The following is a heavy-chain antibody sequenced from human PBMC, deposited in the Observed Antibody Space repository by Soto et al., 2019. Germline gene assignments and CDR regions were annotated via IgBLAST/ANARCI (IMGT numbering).Heavy chain of an antibody. V-gene: IGHV3-23*01. J-gene: IGHJ4*02. Sequence: EVQLLESGGGLVRPGGSLRRSCAASGFTFSSYAMSWVRQAPGKGLEWVSTISGSDGRTYSTDSVKGRFTISRDNARNTAYLQMNSLRVEDTAVYYCAKGVSQYTPLALFDDWCRGTLVTGSS. CDR2: ISGSDGRT. D-gene: IGHD5-18*01. CDR3: AKGVSQYTPLALFDD. CDR1: GFTFSSYA.